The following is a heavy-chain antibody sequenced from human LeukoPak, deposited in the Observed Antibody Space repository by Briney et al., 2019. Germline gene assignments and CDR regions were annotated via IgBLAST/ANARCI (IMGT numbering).Heavy chain of an antibody. D-gene: IGHD6-6*01. CDR1: GFTFSSYA. V-gene: IGHV3-23*01. CDR3: AKDTLGTGRQSDY. Sequence: GGSLRLSCAASGFTFSSYAMSWVRQAPGKGLELVSCISGRGGVPYSTDSVQGQFTMSKDNSKNTLSLQMNSLRAQDTALYSCAKDTLGTGRQSDYSGQRALVTASS. CDR2: ISGRGGVP. J-gene: IGHJ4*02.